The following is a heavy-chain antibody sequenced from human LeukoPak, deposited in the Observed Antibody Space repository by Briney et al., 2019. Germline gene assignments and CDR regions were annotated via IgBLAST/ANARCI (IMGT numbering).Heavy chain of an antibody. D-gene: IGHD6-19*01. CDR3: ARRSGWNYYYYYYYMDV. CDR1: GYSISSGYY. CDR2: IYHSGST. J-gene: IGHJ6*03. Sequence: SETLSLTCAVSGYSISSGYYWGWIRPPPGKGLEWIGSIYHSGSTYYNPSLKSRVTISVDTSKNQFSLKLSSVTAADTAVYYCARRSGWNYYYYYYYMDVWGKGTTVTVSS. V-gene: IGHV4-38-2*01.